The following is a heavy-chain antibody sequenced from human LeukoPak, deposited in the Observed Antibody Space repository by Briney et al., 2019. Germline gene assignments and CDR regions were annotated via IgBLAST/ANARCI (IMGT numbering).Heavy chain of an antibody. D-gene: IGHD3-3*01. CDR2: ISYDGSNK. CDR3: ARDSQYEGFDY. V-gene: IGHV3-30*04. Sequence: PGRSLRLSCAASGFTFSSYAMHWVRQAPGKGLEWVAVISYDGSNKYYADSVKGRFTISRDNSKNTLYLQMNSLRAEDTAVYYCARDSQYEGFDYWGQRTLVTLSS. CDR1: GFTFSSYA. J-gene: IGHJ4*02.